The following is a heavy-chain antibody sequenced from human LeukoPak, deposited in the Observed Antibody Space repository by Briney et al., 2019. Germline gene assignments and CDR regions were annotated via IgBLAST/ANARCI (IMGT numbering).Heavy chain of an antibody. V-gene: IGHV4-59*08. CDR3: ARHRSDVRSAYYRGGFYYMDV. J-gene: IGHJ6*03. CDR2: INDSGST. D-gene: IGHD3-3*01. CDR1: GVSLSSYY. Sequence: SETLSLTCTASGVSLSSYYWAWIRQSPGKGLEWIAYINDSGSTRSNPSLKSRVSISVNTAKNQFYLELTSLTAADPAVYYCARHRSDVRSAYYRGGFYYMDVWGEGTTVTVSS.